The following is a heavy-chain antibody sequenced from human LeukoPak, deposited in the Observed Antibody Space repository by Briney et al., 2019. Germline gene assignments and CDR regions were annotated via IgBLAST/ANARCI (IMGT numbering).Heavy chain of an antibody. V-gene: IGHV3-23*01. D-gene: IGHD3-22*01. Sequence: GGSLRLSCAASGCTFSSYAMSWVRQAPGKGLEWVSAINGSGGSTYYADSVKGRSTISRDNSKNTLYLPMNSLRAEDTAVYYCAGSGYYLRYXFDYWGQGTLVTVSS. CDR2: INGSGGST. CDR1: GCTFSSYA. CDR3: AGSGYYLRYXFDY. J-gene: IGHJ4*02.